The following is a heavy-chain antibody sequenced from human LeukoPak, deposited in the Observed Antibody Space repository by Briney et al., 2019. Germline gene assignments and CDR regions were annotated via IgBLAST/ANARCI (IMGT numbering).Heavy chain of an antibody. J-gene: IGHJ4*02. D-gene: IGHD4-17*01. CDR2: IYPGDSDT. CDR3: ARDPGGGTMTYFYY. CDR1: GYSFSNYW. Sequence: GESLKISCKGSGYSFSNYWIGWVRQMPGKGLEWMGIIYPGDSDTRYSPSFQGQVTISADKSISTAYLQWNSLKASDTSMYYYARDPGGGTMTYFYYWGQGALVTVSS. V-gene: IGHV5-51*01.